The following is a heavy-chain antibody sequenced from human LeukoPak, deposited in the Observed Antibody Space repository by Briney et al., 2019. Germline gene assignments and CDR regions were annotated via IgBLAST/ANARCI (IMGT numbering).Heavy chain of an antibody. V-gene: IGHV1-69*13. D-gene: IGHD3-3*01. J-gene: IGHJ4*02. CDR2: IIPIFGTT. CDR1: GYTFTSYD. Sequence: SVRVSCKASGYTFTSYDINWVRQATGQGLEWMGGIIPIFGTTNYAQKFQGRVTITADESTSTAYMELSSLRSEDTAVYYCARGSGYDFWSGYYQGVYFDYWGQGTLVTVSS. CDR3: ARGSGYDFWSGYYQGVYFDY.